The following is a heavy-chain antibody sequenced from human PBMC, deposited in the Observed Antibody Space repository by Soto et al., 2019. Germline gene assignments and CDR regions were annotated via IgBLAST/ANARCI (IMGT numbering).Heavy chain of an antibody. CDR2: IYHSGST. CDR3: ARAPNVPRGGEGVPVAYRDYYYYGMDV. Sequence: SETLSLTCAVSGGSISSSNWWSWVRQPPGKGLEWIGEIYHSGSTNYNPSLKSRVTISVDKSKNQFSLKLSSVTAADTAVYYCARAPNVPRGGEGVPVAYRDYYYYGMDVWGQGTTGTVS. V-gene: IGHV4-4*02. J-gene: IGHJ6*02. CDR1: GGSISSSNW. D-gene: IGHD3-16*01.